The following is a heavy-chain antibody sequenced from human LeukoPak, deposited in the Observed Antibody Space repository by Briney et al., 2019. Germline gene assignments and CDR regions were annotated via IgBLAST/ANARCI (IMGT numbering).Heavy chain of an antibody. CDR3: AREDTAMVWEISDAFDI. Sequence: GGSLRLSCAASGFTFSSYSMNWVRQAPGKGLEWVSSISSSSSYIYYADSVKGRFTISRDNAKNPLYLQMNSLRAEDTAVYYRAREDTAMVWEISDAFDIWGQGTMVTVSS. CDR2: ISSSSSYI. J-gene: IGHJ3*02. V-gene: IGHV3-21*01. D-gene: IGHD5-18*01. CDR1: GFTFSSYS.